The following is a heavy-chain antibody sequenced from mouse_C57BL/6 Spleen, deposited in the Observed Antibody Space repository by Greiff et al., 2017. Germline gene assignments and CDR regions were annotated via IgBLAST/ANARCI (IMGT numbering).Heavy chain of an antibody. Sequence: QVQLQQSGAELARPGASVKLSCKASGYTFTSYGISWVKQRTGQGLEWIGEIYPRSGNTYYNEQFKGKATLTADKSSSTAYMELRSLTSADSAVYFCARRDDGYYEGFDYWGQGTTLTVSS. J-gene: IGHJ2*01. V-gene: IGHV1-81*01. CDR3: ARRDDGYYEGFDY. D-gene: IGHD2-3*01. CDR1: GYTFTSYG. CDR2: IYPRSGNT.